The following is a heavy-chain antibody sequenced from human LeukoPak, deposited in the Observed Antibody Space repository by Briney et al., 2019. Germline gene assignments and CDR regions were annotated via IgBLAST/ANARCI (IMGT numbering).Heavy chain of an antibody. CDR1: GYSFNSYW. D-gene: IGHD6-19*01. J-gene: IGHJ4*02. CDR2: IYPGDSDT. CDR3: ARRPLARDSSGWGFDY. V-gene: IGHV5-51*01. Sequence: GESLKISCKGSGYSFNSYWIGWVRQMPGKGLEWMGIIYPGDSDTKTSPSFQGQVTFSADRSISTAYLQCYSLKASDTAMYYCARRPLARDSSGWGFDYWGQGTLVTASS.